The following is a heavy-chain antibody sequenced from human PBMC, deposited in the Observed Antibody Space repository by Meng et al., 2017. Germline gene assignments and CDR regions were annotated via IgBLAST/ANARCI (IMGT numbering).Heavy chain of an antibody. CDR1: GFSFSSYG. CDR2: IWYDGSNK. J-gene: IGHJ4*02. CDR3: ARVVYSSGWSFDY. D-gene: IGHD6-19*01. Sequence: QVQVVEVGGGVVQPGRSLGLSCAASGFSFSSYGMHWVRQAPGKGLEWVAVIWYDGSNKYYADSVKGRFTISRDNSKNTLYLQMNSLRAEDTAVYYCARVVYSSGWSFDYWGQGTLVTVSS. V-gene: IGHV3-33*01.